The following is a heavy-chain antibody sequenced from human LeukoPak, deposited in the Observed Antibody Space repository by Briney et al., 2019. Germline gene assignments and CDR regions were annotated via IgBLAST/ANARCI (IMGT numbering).Heavy chain of an antibody. Sequence: ASVKVSCKASGYTFSGYYLHWVRQAPGQGLEWMGWISAYNGNTNYAQKLQGRVTMTADTSTSTAYMELRSLRSDDTAVYYCARDRGRNAFDIWGQGTMVTVSS. J-gene: IGHJ3*02. D-gene: IGHD1-26*01. V-gene: IGHV1-18*04. CDR1: GYTFSGYY. CDR2: ISAYNGNT. CDR3: ARDRGRNAFDI.